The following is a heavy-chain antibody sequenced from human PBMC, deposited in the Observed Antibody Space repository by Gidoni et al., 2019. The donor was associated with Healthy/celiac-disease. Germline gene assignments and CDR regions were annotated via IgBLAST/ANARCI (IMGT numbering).Heavy chain of an antibody. Sequence: QVQLVESGGGVVQPGRSLRLCGAASGFTFRSYAMHWVRQAPGKGLEWVAVISYDGSNKYYADSVKGRFTISRDNSKNTLYLQMNSLRAEDTAVYYCARGPRVISTYYFDYWGQGTLVTVSS. CDR3: ARGPRVISTYYFDY. V-gene: IGHV3-30-3*01. CDR1: GFTFRSYA. CDR2: ISYDGSNK. J-gene: IGHJ4*02. D-gene: IGHD2-21*01.